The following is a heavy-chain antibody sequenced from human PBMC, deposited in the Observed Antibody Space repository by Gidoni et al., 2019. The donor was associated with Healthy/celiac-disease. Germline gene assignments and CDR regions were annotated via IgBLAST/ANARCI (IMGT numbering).Heavy chain of an antibody. CDR3: ARGVTIFGVVTTQTNDY. Sequence: QVQLVLSGAEVKKPGPSVNVSCKPSGYTFTSSGISWVRQAPGQGLEWMGWISAYNGNTNYAQKLQGRVTMTTDTSTSTAYMELRSLRSDDTAVYYCARGVTIFGVVTTQTNDYWGQGTLVTVSS. CDR1: GYTFTSSG. J-gene: IGHJ4*02. D-gene: IGHD3-3*01. CDR2: ISAYNGNT. V-gene: IGHV1-18*01.